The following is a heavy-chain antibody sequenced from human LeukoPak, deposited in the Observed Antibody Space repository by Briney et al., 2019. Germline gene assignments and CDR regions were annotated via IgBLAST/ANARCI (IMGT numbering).Heavy chain of an antibody. V-gene: IGHV1-46*01. CDR3: ARERKVITMVRGGSGY. J-gene: IGHJ4*02. CDR1: GYTFTSYY. CDR2: INPSGGST. Sequence: ASVKVSCKASGYTFTSYYMHWVRQAPGQGLEWMGIINPSGGSTSYAQKFQGRVTMTRDMSTSTVYMELSSLRSEDTAVYYCARERKVITMVRGGSGYWGQGTLVTVSS. D-gene: IGHD3-10*01.